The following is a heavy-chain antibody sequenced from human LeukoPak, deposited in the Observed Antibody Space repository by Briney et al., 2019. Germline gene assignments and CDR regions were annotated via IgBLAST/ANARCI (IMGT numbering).Heavy chain of an antibody. CDR1: GFTFSSYA. Sequence: GGSLRLSCAASGFTFSSYAMHWVRQAPGKGLEWVAVISYDGSNKYYADSVKGRFTISRDNSKNTLYLQMNSLRAEDTAVYYCARGRSRGGWSSFDYWGQGTLVTVSS. CDR3: ARGRSRGGWSSFDY. CDR2: ISYDGSNK. D-gene: IGHD6-19*01. V-gene: IGHV3-30-3*01. J-gene: IGHJ4*02.